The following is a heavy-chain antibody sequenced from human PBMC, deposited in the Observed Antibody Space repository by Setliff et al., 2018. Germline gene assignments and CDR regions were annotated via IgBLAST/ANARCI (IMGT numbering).Heavy chain of an antibody. Sequence: PSETLSLTCTVSGGSISSGSYYWSWIRQPAGKGLEWIGHIYSSGSTNYNPSLKSRVTISVDRSKNQFSLKLSSVIAADTAVYYCARDLYSSSSGGFYYYYYYMDVWGKGTTVT. CDR3: ARDLYSSSSGGFYYYYYYMDV. D-gene: IGHD6-6*01. CDR1: GGSISSGSYY. V-gene: IGHV4-61*09. CDR2: IYSSGST. J-gene: IGHJ6*03.